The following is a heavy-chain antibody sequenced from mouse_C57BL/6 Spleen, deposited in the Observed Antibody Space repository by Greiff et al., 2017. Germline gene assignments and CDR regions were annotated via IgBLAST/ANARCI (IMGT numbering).Heavy chain of an antibody. J-gene: IGHJ1*03. CDR1: GYTFTSYW. CDR3: ARYDGYYWYFDV. CDR2: IHPNSGST. Sequence: QVQLQQPGAELVKPGASVKLSCKASGYTFTSYWMHWVTQRPGQGLEWIGMIHPNSGSTNYNEKFKSKATLTVDKSSSTAYMQLSSLTSEDSAVYFCARYDGYYWYFDVWGTGTTVTVSS. V-gene: IGHV1-64*01. D-gene: IGHD2-2*01.